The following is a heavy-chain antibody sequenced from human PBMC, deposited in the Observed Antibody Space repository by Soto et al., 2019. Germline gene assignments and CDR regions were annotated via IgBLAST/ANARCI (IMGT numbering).Heavy chain of an antibody. CDR1: GGSIRSNNW. CDR2: IFYSGST. J-gene: IGHJ4*02. D-gene: IGHD7-27*01. V-gene: IGHV4-4*02. CDR3: ARRWGTYFDY. Sequence: NPSETLALTCAVSGGSIRSNNWWSWVRQPPGKGLEWIGTIFYSGSTYYNPSLKSRVTISVDKSKNQFSLKLSSVTAADTAVYYCARRWGTYFDYWGQGTLVTVSS.